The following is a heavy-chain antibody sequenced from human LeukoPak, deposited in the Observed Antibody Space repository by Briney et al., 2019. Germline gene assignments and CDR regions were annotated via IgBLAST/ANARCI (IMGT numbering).Heavy chain of an antibody. CDR3: TRDQMNY. CDR2: IFSNGDT. J-gene: IGHJ4*02. Sequence: GGSLRLSCTASEFTVSRNYMLWVRQAPGRGLEWVSLIFSNGDTHYADSVKGRFTISRDTSKNTVSLQMNSLRVEDTAMYYCTRDQMNYWGEGTLVTVSS. CDR1: EFTVSRNY. D-gene: IGHD5-24*01. V-gene: IGHV3-53*01.